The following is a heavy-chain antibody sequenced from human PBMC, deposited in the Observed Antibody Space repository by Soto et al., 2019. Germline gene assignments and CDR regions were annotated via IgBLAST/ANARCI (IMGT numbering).Heavy chain of an antibody. CDR3: ARAPQTVAGAGIWY. CDR2: ISGYNGDT. Sequence: ASVKVSCKASGYTFSSYGISWVRQAPGQGLEWMGWISGYNGDTNYAQKIQGRVTMTTDTSTNTAYMELGSLRSDDTAVYYCARAPQTVAGAGIWYWGQGTLVTVSS. D-gene: IGHD6-13*01. J-gene: IGHJ4*02. CDR1: GYTFSSYG. V-gene: IGHV1-18*04.